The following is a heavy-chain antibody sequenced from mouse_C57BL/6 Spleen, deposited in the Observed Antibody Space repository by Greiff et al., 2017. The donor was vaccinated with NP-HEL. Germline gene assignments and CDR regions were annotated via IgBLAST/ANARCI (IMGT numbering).Heavy chain of an antibody. D-gene: IGHD2-3*01. V-gene: IGHV1-82*01. J-gene: IGHJ3*01. CDR2: IYPGDGDT. Sequence: VQLQQSGPELVKPGASVKISCKASGYAFSSSWMNWVKQRPGKGLEWIGRIYPGDGDTNYNGKFKGKAKLTADKSSSTAYMQLSSLTSEDSAVYFCARGGDDGYPFAYWGQGTLVTVSA. CDR1: GYAFSSSW. CDR3: ARGGDDGYPFAY.